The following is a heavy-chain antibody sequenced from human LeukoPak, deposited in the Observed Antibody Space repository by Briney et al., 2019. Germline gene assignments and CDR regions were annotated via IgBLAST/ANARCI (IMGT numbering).Heavy chain of an antibody. CDR1: GFSVSNTY. CDR2: IYSGDSGVST. D-gene: IGHD6-6*01. V-gene: IGHV3-53*04. J-gene: IGHJ6*02. CDR3: ARSAARLRYYYAMDV. Sequence: GGSLRLSCAASGFSVSNTYMSWVRQAPGKGLEWVSVIYSGDSGVSTYYADSVKGRFTISRHNSKNTLYLQMSSLRAEDTAVYFCARSAARLRYYYAMDVWGQGNTVTVSS.